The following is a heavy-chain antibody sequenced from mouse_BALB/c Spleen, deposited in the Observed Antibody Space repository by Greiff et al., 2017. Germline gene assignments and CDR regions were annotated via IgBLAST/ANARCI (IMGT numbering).Heavy chain of an antibody. CDR2: IDPANGNT. D-gene: IGHD2-4*01. V-gene: IGHV14-3*02. Sequence: VQLQQSGAELVKPGASVKLSCTASGFNIKHTYMHWVKQRPEQGLEWIGRIDPANGNTKYDPKFQGKATITADTSSNTAYLQLSSLTSEDTAVYYCARSYDYDGAYWGQGTLVTVSA. J-gene: IGHJ3*01. CDR3: ARSYDYDGAY. CDR1: GFNIKHTY.